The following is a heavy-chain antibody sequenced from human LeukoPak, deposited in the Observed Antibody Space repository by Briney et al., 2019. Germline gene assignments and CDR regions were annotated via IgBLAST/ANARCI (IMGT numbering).Heavy chain of an antibody. J-gene: IGHJ1*01. CDR2: IKSDGRT. D-gene: IGHD3-22*01. CDR3: ARAPSEIGGYYPEYFRH. V-gene: IGHV3-74*01. CDR1: GFTLSSYW. Sequence: GGSLRLSCAASGFTLSSYWMHWVGQAPGKGLVWVSRIKSDGRTNYADSVKGRFTISRDNAKNTVSLQMNSLRAEDTGVYYCARAPSEIGGYYPEYFRHWGQGTLVIVSS.